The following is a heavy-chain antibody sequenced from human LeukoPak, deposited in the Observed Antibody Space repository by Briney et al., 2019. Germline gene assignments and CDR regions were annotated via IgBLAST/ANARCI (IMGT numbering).Heavy chain of an antibody. J-gene: IGHJ4*02. CDR2: IYHRGTT. CDR1: GGSISSSNW. CDR3: ARGRGGDYFDY. D-gene: IGHD3-16*01. Sequence: NPSETLSLTCAVSGGSISSSNWWSWVRQPPGKGLEWIGEIYHRGTTNYNPSLKSRVTISVDKSKNQFSLKLSSVTAADTAVFYCARGRGGDYFDYWGQGTLVTVSS. V-gene: IGHV4-4*02.